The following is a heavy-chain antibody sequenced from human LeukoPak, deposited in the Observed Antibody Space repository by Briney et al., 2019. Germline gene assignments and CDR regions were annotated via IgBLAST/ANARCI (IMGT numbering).Heavy chain of an antibody. D-gene: IGHD6-13*01. V-gene: IGHV1-46*01. CDR2: INPSGAST. Sequence: ASVKVSCKASGYTFTSYYMRWVRQAPGQGLEWMGIINPSGASTNYAQKFQGRVNMTRGTSTNTVYMELGSLRSEDTAVYYCARVAAAGFAYDKFDPWGQGTLVTVSS. J-gene: IGHJ5*02. CDR1: GYTFTSYY. CDR3: ARVAAAGFAYDKFDP.